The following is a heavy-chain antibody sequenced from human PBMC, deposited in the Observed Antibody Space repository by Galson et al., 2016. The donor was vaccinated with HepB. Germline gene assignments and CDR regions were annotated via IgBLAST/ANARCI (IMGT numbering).Heavy chain of an antibody. CDR2: IYWDDDK. D-gene: IGHD6-19*01. V-gene: IGHV2-5*02. CDR3: AHYRSGWFSTGPAAFDT. J-gene: IGHJ3*02. Sequence: PALVKPTQTLTLTCDVSGFSLSTSGMAVAWIRQPPGKALEWFALIYWDDDKRYRPSLKSRITLTRDTYKNQVVLNMTNMDPADTATYYCAHYRSGWFSTGPAAFDTWGQGTMVTVSS. CDR1: GFSLSTSGMA.